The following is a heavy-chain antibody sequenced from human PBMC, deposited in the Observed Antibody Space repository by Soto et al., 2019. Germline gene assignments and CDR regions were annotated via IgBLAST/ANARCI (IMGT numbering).Heavy chain of an antibody. CDR3: AKGDIVATIGPLDY. V-gene: IGHV3-23*01. CDR1: GFTFSSYA. CDR2: ISGSGGST. D-gene: IGHD5-12*01. J-gene: IGHJ4*02. Sequence: EVQLLESGGGLVQPGGSLRLPCAASGFTFSSYAMSWVRQAPGKGLEWVSAISGSGGSTYYADSVKGRFTISRDKSKNTRYLQMNSLRAEDTAVYYCAKGDIVATIGPLDYWGQGTLVTVSS.